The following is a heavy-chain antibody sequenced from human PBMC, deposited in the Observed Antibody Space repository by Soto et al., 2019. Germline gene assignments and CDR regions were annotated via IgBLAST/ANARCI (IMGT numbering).Heavy chain of an antibody. CDR3: AKSSSCYISRYYFDY. Sequence: SVKVSCKASGYTFTSYYMHWVRQAPGQGLEWMGIINPSGGSTSYAQKFQGRVTMTRDTSTSTVYMELSSLRSEDTAVYYCAKSSSCYISRYYFDYWRQGTLATVPS. CDR2: INPSGGST. J-gene: IGHJ4*02. CDR1: GYTFTSYY. V-gene: IGHV1-46*01. D-gene: IGHD6-13*01.